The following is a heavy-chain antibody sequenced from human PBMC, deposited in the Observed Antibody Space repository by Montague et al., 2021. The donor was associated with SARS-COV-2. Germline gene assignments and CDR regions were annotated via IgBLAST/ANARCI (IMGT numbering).Heavy chain of an antibody. CDR3: ARDLLDV. CDR2: INHGGST. V-gene: IGHV4-34*01. J-gene: IGHJ6*02. Sequence: SETLSLTCAVHGTSFSGYYWNWIRQPPGKGLEWIGEINHGGSTKYSPSLKSRLTISADTSKNQFFLKLSSVTAADTAVYYCARDLLDVWGQGTTVTVSS. CDR1: GTSFSGYY.